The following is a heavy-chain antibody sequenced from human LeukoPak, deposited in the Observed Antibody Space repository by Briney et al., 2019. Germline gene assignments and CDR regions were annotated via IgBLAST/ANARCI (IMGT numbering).Heavy chain of an antibody. CDR3: AREEGLVVPAARDDY. CDR1: GYTSTSYY. CDR2: INPSGGST. V-gene: IGHV1-46*01. Sequence: ASVKVSCKASGYTSTSYYMHWVRQAPGQGREWMGIINPSGGSTSYAQKFQGRVTMTRDTSTSTVYMELSSMRSEDTAVYYCAREEGLVVPAARDDYWGQGTLVTVSS. D-gene: IGHD2-2*01. J-gene: IGHJ4*02.